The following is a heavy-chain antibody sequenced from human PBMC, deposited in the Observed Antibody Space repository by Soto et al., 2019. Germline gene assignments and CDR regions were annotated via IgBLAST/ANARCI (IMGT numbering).Heavy chain of an antibody. Sequence: EVQLVESGGGLVQPGGSLKLSCAASGFTFSGSAMHWVRQASGKGLEWVGRIRSKANSYATAYSASVKGRFTISRDDSKNTAYLQMHSLKTEDTAVYYCTRRSYSSGQYGYCDLWGRGTLVTVSS. J-gene: IGHJ2*01. D-gene: IGHD6-25*01. V-gene: IGHV3-73*02. CDR1: GFTFSGSA. CDR3: TRRSYSSGQYGYCDL. CDR2: IRSKANSYAT.